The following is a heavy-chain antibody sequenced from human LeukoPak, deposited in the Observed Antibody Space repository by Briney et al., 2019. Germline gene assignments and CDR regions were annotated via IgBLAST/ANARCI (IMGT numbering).Heavy chain of an antibody. CDR3: ARDEIVVVAAIVEYYYYMDV. D-gene: IGHD2-15*01. V-gene: IGHV3-21*01. CDR1: GFIFSSYT. CDR2: ISASGYM. Sequence: GGSLRLSCAASGFIFSSYTMNWVRQAPGKGLEWVSSISASGYMYHADSVKGRFTIARDNARNSLYLQMNSLRAEDTAVYYCARDEIVVVAAIVEYYYYMDVWGTGTTVTVSS. J-gene: IGHJ6*03.